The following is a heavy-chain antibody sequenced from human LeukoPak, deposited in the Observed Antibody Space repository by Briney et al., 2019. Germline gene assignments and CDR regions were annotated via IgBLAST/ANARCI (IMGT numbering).Heavy chain of an antibody. CDR3: ARDRRGEKDFDV. CDR2: IYTDGYT. Sequence: GGSLRLSCAASGISVSNDYMSWVRQAPGKGLEWVSAIYTDGYTRDAASVKGRFSISRHNSKNTVYLQMDNLRPEDTAVYYCARDRRGEKDFDVWGPGTMVTVSS. J-gene: IGHJ3*01. V-gene: IGHV3-53*04. CDR1: GISVSNDY.